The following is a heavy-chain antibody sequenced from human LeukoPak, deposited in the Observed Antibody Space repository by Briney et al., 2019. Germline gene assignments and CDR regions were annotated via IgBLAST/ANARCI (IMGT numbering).Heavy chain of an antibody. Sequence: SETLSLTCTVSGGSISHYYWSWIRHPAGKGLEWIGRMYISGGTNYNPSLKSRLIMSVDVSKNQLSLELSSVTAADTAVYYCVGHAFSSGYYFDSWGQGTLVTVSS. CDR3: VGHAFSSGYYFDS. CDR2: MYISGGT. J-gene: IGHJ4*02. D-gene: IGHD3-22*01. CDR1: GGSISHYY. V-gene: IGHV4-4*07.